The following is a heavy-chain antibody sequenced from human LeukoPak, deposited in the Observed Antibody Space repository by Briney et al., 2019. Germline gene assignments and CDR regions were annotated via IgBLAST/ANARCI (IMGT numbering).Heavy chain of an antibody. CDR1: GGTFSSYA. Sequence: ASVKVSCKASGGTFSSYAISWVRQAPGQGLEWMGRMIPIFGTANYAQKFQGRVTITTDESTSTAYMELSSLRSEDTAVYYCARSNLLRFLEWLSIEYFQHWGQGTLVTVSS. CDR3: ARSNLLRFLEWLSIEYFQH. V-gene: IGHV1-69*05. D-gene: IGHD3-3*01. J-gene: IGHJ1*01. CDR2: MIPIFGTA.